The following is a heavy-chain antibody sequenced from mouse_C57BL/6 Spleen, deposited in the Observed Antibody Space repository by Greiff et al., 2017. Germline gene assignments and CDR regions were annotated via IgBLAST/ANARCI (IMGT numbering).Heavy chain of an antibody. D-gene: IGHD2-12*01. Sequence: QVQLKESGAELVKPGASVKITCKVSGYSFTDCYKNWVKPRPGQGLEGNGKNGPGSGSTYYNAKFKGQTTLTADKSYNTAYMQLSTLTSEDTAVYFCARSPYDNYLDYWGQGTTLTVSS. CDR1: GYSFTDCY. V-gene: IGHV1-77*01. CDR2: NGPGSGST. CDR3: ARSPYDNYLDY. J-gene: IGHJ2*01.